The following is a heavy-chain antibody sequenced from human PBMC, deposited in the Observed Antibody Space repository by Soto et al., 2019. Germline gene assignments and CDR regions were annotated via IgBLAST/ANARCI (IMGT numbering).Heavy chain of an antibody. J-gene: IGHJ4*02. CDR1: RFTFSAYA. CDR2: ISTSRGST. D-gene: IGHD4-17*01. V-gene: IGHV3-23*01. CDR3: AKDSDYSDLKAYFDF. Sequence: EVQLLESGGDLVQPGGSLRLSCAASRFTFSAYAMSWVRQAPGKGLEWVSGISTSRGSTYYADSVKGRFTISRDNSKHTLYLQMNSLRAEDTAVDYCAKDSDYSDLKAYFDFWGQGTLVTVSS.